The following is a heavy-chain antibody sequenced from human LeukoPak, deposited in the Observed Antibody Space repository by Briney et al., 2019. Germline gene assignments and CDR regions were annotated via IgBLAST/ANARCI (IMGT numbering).Heavy chain of an antibody. D-gene: IGHD2-2*01. CDR1: GGSFSGYY. Sequence: SETLSLTCAVYGGSFSGYYWSWIRQPPGKGLEWIGEIDHSGSTNYNPSLKSRVTISVDTSKNQFSLKLSSMTAADTAVFYCARGPTLFSTSWFDSWGRGTLVTVSS. CDR2: IDHSGST. J-gene: IGHJ5*01. CDR3: ARGPTLFSTSWFDS. V-gene: IGHV4-34*01.